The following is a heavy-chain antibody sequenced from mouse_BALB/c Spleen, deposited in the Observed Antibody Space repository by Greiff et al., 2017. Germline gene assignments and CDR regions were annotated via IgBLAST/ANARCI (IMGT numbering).Heavy chain of an antibody. D-gene: IGHD1-2*01. CDR2: IDPENGDT. CDR3: NYYGYDYAMDY. CDR1: GFNIKDYY. Sequence: VQLQQSGAELVRSGASVKLSCTASGFNIKDYYMHWVKQRPEQGLEWIGWIDPENGDTEYAPKFQGKATMTADTSSNTAYLQLSSLTSEDTAVYYCNYYGYDYAMDYWGQGTSVTVSS. V-gene: IGHV14-4*02. J-gene: IGHJ4*01.